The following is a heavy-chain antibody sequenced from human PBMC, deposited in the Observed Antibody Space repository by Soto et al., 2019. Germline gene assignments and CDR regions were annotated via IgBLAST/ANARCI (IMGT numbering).Heavy chain of an antibody. CDR3: AGVVERQQWLVVLDY. D-gene: IGHD6-19*01. J-gene: IGHJ4*02. CDR1: GFTFSSYS. CDR2: ISSSSSYI. V-gene: IGHV3-21*01. Sequence: EVQLVESGGGLVKPGGSLRLSCAASGFTFSSYSMNWVRQAPGKGLEWVSSISSSSSYIYYADSVKGRFTTSRDNAKNSLSLQMNSLRAEDTAVYYCAGVVERQQWLVVLDYWGQGTLVTVSS.